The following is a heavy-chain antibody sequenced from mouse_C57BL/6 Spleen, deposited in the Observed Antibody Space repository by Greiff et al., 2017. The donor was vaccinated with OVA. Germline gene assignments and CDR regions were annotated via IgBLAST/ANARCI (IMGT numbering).Heavy chain of an antibody. CDR3: ARSGTTVSYYFDY. J-gene: IGHJ2*01. Sequence: FRLQQSGPELVKPGASVKISCKASGYSFTDYNMNWVKQSNGKSLEWIGVINPNYGTTSYNQKFKGKATLTVDQSSSTAYMQLNSLTSEDSAVYYCARSGTTVSYYFDYWGQGTTLTVSS. CDR2: INPNYGTT. V-gene: IGHV1-39*01. D-gene: IGHD1-1*01. CDR1: GYSFTDYN.